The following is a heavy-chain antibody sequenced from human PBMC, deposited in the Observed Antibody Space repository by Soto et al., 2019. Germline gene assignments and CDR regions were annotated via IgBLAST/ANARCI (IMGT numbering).Heavy chain of an antibody. CDR1: GYTFTSYA. D-gene: IGHD1-26*01. Sequence: QVQLVQSGAEVKKPGASVKVSCKASGYTFTSYAMHWVRQAPGQRLEWMGWINAGNGNTKYSQKXQXXXTXARDTSASTAYMELSSLRSEDTAVYYCARDVGATDYWGQGPLVTVSS. CDR3: ARDVGATDY. CDR2: INAGNGNT. J-gene: IGHJ4*02. V-gene: IGHV1-3*01.